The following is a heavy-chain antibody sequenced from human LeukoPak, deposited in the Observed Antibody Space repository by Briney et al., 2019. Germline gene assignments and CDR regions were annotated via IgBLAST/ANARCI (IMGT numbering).Heavy chain of an antibody. V-gene: IGHV3-23*01. CDR3: AKSKLSYYYYMDV. Sequence: GGSLRLSCAASGFTFSSYAMSWVRQAPGKGLEWVSAISGSGGSTYYADSVKGRFTISRDNSKNTLYLQMNSLRAEDTAAYYCAKSKLSYYYYMDVWGKGTTVTVSS. D-gene: IGHD4-11*01. CDR1: GFTFSSYA. J-gene: IGHJ6*03. CDR2: ISGSGGST.